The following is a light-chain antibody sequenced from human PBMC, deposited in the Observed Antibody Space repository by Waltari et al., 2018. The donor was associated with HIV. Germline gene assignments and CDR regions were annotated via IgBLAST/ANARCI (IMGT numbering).Light chain of an antibody. Sequence: QSVLTQPPSVSGTPGQRVTILCSGRRSNIGSNPVSGYQQLHGTGPRLSIFNKNQGPAGVPVLYAGSTSRSSASLAISGLQSENEGHYSCAAWHDNQNGLFGGGTKLTDL. CDR2: NKN. CDR1: RSNIGSNP. CDR3: AAWHDNQNGL. J-gene: IGLJ2*01. V-gene: IGLV1-44*01.